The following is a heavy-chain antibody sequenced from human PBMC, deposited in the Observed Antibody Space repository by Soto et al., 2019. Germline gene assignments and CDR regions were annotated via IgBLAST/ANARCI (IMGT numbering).Heavy chain of an antibody. J-gene: IGHJ6*02. Sequence: PGESLKISCKGSGYSFTSYWISWVRQMPGKGLEWMGRIDPSDSYTNYSPSFQGHVTISADKSISTAYLQWSSLKASDTAMYYCARLPLLVIVATIYGGGYYYYGMDVWGQGTTVTVSS. D-gene: IGHD5-12*01. CDR2: IDPSDSYT. CDR3: ARLPLLVIVATIYGGGYYYYGMDV. V-gene: IGHV5-10-1*01. CDR1: GYSFTSYW.